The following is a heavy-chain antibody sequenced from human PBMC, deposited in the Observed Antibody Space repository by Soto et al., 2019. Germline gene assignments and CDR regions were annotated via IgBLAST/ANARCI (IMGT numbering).Heavy chain of an antibody. CDR3: AKFARLVVVVSTPIDF. Sequence: GGSLRLSCAASGFTFNRYAMTWVRQAPGKGLEWVSSISGSGSDTDYAASVQGRLTISRDNFKNTLYLQMNSLRVDDTAVYYCAKFARLVVVVSTPIDFWGQGTLVTVSS. V-gene: IGHV3-23*01. D-gene: IGHD2-15*01. CDR2: ISGSGSDT. CDR1: GFTFNRYA. J-gene: IGHJ4*02.